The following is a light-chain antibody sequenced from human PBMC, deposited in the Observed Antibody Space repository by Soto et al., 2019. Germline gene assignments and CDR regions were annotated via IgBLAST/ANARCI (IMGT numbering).Light chain of an antibody. J-gene: IGLJ1*01. V-gene: IGLV2-11*01. Sequence: QSVLTQPRSVSGSPGQSVTISCTGTSSDVGNYNYVSWYQHHPGKAPKLVVFDVNKRPSGVPDHFSGSKSANTASLTISGLQAEDEADYYCCSYAGSYTYVFGTGTKLTVL. CDR2: DVN. CDR3: CSYAGSYTYV. CDR1: SSDVGNYNY.